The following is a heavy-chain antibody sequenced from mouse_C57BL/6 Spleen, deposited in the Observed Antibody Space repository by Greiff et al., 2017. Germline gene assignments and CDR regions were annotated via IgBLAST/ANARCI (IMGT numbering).Heavy chain of an antibody. CDR1: GFTFSDYG. Sequence: RVESGGGLVKPGGSLKLSCAASGFTFSDYGMHWVRQAPEKGLEWVAYISSGSSTIYYADPVKGRFTISRDNAKNTLFLQMTSLRSEDTAMYYCARSLWDGNAMDYWGQGTSVTVSS. V-gene: IGHV5-17*01. D-gene: IGHD4-1*01. CDR2: ISSGSSTI. J-gene: IGHJ4*01. CDR3: ARSLWDGNAMDY.